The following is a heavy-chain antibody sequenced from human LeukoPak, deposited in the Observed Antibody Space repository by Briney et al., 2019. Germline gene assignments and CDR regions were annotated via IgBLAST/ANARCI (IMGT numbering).Heavy chain of an antibody. V-gene: IGHV3-48*01. D-gene: IGHD4-17*01. CDR2: ISSSSTI. CDR3: ARGDYADFDY. J-gene: IGHJ4*02. CDR1: GFTFSSYS. Sequence: GGSLRLSCAASGFTFSSYSMNWVLQAPGKGLEWVSYISSSSTIYYADSVKGRFTISRDNAKNSLYLQMNSLRAEDTAVYYCARGDYADFDYWGQGTLVTVSS.